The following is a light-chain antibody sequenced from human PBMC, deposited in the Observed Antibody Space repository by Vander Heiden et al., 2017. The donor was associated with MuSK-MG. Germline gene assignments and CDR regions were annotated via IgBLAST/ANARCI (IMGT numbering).Light chain of an antibody. J-gene: IGLJ1*01. Sequence: QSVLTQPASVSGSPAQSITIPCSGTSRNIGGYDYVSWYQQSPGKAPKLIIYDVSNRPSGVADRFSGSKSGNTASLTISGLHVDDEADYYCASYTTTSALYVFGSGTQVTVL. CDR3: ASYTTTSALYV. CDR2: DVS. V-gene: IGLV2-14*01. CDR1: SRNIGGYDY.